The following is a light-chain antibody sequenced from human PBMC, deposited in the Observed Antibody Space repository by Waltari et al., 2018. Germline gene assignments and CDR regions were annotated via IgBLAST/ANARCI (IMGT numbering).Light chain of an antibody. J-gene: IGLJ3*02. CDR1: SSNIGAGYE. V-gene: IGLV1-40*01. CDR3: QSYDSSLSGSGV. Sequence: QSVLTQPPSVSGAPGQRVTISCTGSSSNIGAGYEVPWYQQLPGTAPKLLIYGNSNRPSGVPDRFSGSKSGTSASLAITGLQAEDEADYYCQSYDSSLSGSGVFGGGTKLTVL. CDR2: GNS.